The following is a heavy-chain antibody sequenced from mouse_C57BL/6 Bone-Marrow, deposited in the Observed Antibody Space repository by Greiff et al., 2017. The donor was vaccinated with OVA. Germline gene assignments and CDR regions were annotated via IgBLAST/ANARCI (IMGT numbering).Heavy chain of an antibody. J-gene: IGHJ3*01. CDR1: GFTFSSYA. Sequence: EVKLMESGGGLVKPGGSLKLSCAASGFTFSSYAMSWVRQTPEKRLEWVATISDGGSYTYYPDNVKGRFTISRDNAKNNLYLQMSHLKSEDTAMYYCARDRGKNDGYFAWFAYWGQGTLVTVSA. V-gene: IGHV5-4*01. D-gene: IGHD2-3*01. CDR2: ISDGGSYT. CDR3: ARDRGKNDGYFAWFAY.